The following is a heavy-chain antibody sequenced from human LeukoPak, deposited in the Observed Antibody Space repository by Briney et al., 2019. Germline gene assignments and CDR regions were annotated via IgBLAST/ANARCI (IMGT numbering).Heavy chain of an antibody. J-gene: IGHJ4*02. D-gene: IGHD3-22*01. CDR2: ISSSSSYI. Sequence: GGSLRLSCAASGFTFSSYSMNWVRQAPGKGLEWVSSISSSSSYIYYADSVKGRFTISRDNAKNSLYLQMNSLRAEDTAVYYCARGPYYYDSSGYYYDDYWGQGTLVTVSS. CDR1: GFTFSSYS. V-gene: IGHV3-21*01. CDR3: ARGPYYYDSSGYYYDDY.